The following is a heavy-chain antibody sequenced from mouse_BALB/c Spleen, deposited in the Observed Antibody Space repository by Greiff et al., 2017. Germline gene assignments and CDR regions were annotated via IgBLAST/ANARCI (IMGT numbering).Heavy chain of an antibody. V-gene: IGHV3-2*02. Sequence: EVQLVESGPGLVKPSQSLSLTCTVTGYSITSDYAWNWIRQFPGNKLEWMGYISYSGSTSYNPSLKSRISITRDTSKNQFFLQLNSVTTEDTATYYCARHYGYDGFAYWGQGTLVTVSA. CDR1: GYSITSDYA. CDR3: ARHYGYDGFAY. J-gene: IGHJ3*01. CDR2: ISYSGST. D-gene: IGHD2-2*01.